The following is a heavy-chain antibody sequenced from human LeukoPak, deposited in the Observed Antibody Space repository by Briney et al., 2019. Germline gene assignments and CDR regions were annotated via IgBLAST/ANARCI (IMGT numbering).Heavy chain of an antibody. D-gene: IGHD2-8*01. CDR2: IYNSGST. CDR1: GDSISRSY. Sequence: SETLSLTCKVSGDSISRSYWSWIRQPPGRGLEWLGYIYNSGSTNYNPSLKSRATISVDTSKSQLSLKLSSVTAADTAVYYCARAPVLAVYAHFDYWGQGTLVTVSS. CDR3: ARAPVLAVYAHFDY. V-gene: IGHV4-4*08. J-gene: IGHJ4*02.